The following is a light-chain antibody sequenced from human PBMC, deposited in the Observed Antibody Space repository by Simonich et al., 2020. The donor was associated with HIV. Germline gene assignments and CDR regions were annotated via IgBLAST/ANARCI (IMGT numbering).Light chain of an antibody. CDR1: PNISNY. CDR2: GAS. CDR3: QQSYSTPRT. V-gene: IGKV1-39*01. Sequence: DIQMTQSPSSLSASVGDRVTVTCRSSPNISNYLNWYQQKPGKAPQLLIYGASILQSGGPSRFSGSGSGTDFTLTNSSLQPEDFATYYCQQSYSTPRTFGQGTKVEIK. J-gene: IGKJ1*01.